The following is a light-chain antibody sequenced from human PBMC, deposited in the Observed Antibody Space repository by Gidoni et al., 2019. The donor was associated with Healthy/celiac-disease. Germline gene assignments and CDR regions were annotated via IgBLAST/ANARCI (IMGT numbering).Light chain of an antibody. V-gene: IGKV4-1*01. CDR2: WAS. CDR3: QQYFSTPLT. Sequence: EIVMTQSPDSLSASPGERATINCKSSQSVLYSSNNKNYLAWYQQKPGQPPKLLIYWASTRESGVPDRFSGSGSGTDFTLTISSLQAEDVAVYYCQQYFSTPLTFGGGTKVEIK. J-gene: IGKJ4*01. CDR1: QSVLYSSNNKNY.